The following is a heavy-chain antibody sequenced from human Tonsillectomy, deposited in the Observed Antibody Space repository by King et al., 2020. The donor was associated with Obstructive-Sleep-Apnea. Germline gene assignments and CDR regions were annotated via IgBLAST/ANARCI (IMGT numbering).Heavy chain of an antibody. J-gene: IGHJ4*02. V-gene: IGHV2-5*02. CDR1: GCSLSFSGVG. Sequence: ITLKESGPTLVKPTQTLTLTCTFSGCSLSFSGVGVGWIRQAPRKTLAWLALIFLEDDYRYSPSLKNKLTLTKDTTEDQVVLTMTNMDPVDTATYYCAHRSSGGPSGFDYWGQGTLVTVSS. D-gene: IGHD6-19*01. CDR3: AHRSSGGPSGFDY. CDR2: IFLEDDY.